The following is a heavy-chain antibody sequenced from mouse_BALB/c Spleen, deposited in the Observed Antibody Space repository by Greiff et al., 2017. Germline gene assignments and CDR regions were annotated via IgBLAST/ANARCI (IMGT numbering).Heavy chain of an antibody. D-gene: IGHD2-10*02. CDR2: IWGDGST. V-gene: IGHV2-6-7*01. J-gene: IGHJ4*01. CDR3: ARASYGNYGRNAMDY. Sequence: VQRVESGPGLVAPSQSLSITCTVSGFSLTGYGVNWVRQPPGKGLEWLGMIWGDGSTDYNSALKSRLSISKDNSKSQVFLKMNSLQTDDTARYYCARASYGNYGRNAMDYWGQGTSVTVSS. CDR1: GFSLTGYG.